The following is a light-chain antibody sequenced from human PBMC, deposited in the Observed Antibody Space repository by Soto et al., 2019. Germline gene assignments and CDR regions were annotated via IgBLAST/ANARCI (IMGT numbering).Light chain of an antibody. CDR2: GVS. Sequence: EIVLTQSPGTLSLSPGERATLPCRASQRFSGTSLAWYQQKPGQAPRLLIYGVSNRATGIPDMFSGSGSGTDFTLTISRLEPEDFAVYYCHQYDNSLWTFGQGTKVEIK. J-gene: IGKJ1*01. CDR1: QRFSGTS. CDR3: HQYDNSLWT. V-gene: IGKV3-20*01.